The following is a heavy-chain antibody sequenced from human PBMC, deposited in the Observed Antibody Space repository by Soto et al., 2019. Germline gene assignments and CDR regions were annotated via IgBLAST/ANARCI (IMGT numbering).Heavy chain of an antibody. CDR3: ARDWAGNGNWFDP. D-gene: IGHD6-19*01. CDR2: INAGNGNT. J-gene: IGHJ5*02. Sequence: ASVKVSCTASGYSFTSYAMHWVRQAPGQRLEWMGWINAGNGNTKYSQKFQGRVTMITDTSTSTAYMELRSLRSDDTAVYYCARDWAGNGNWFDPWGQGTLVTVLL. V-gene: IGHV1-3*01. CDR1: GYSFTSYA.